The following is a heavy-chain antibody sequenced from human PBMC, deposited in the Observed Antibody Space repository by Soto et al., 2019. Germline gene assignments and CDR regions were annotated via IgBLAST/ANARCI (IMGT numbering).Heavy chain of an antibody. V-gene: IGHV3-33*01. J-gene: IGHJ4*02. CDR3: ARDYWDYYDSNGYPWSHLDY. CDR1: GITFSNYG. Sequence: GESLKISCTPSGITFSNYGMHWVRQAPGKGLEWVAVVWNDGSNKFYAESVRGRFTISRDNSKNTLYLQMNSLTADDTAVYYRARDYWDYYDSNGYPWSHLDYWGQGSLVTVSS. D-gene: IGHD3-22*01. CDR2: VWNDGSNK.